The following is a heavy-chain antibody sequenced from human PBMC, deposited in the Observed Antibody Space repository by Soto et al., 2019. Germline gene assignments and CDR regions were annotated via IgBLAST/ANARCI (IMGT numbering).Heavy chain of an antibody. CDR1: GFIFSSYA. D-gene: IGHD3-3*01. Sequence: GGSLRLSCAVSGFIFSSYAMNWVRQTPGKGLEWVSTISGSGGSTYYGDSVKGRFTISRDNCRNTLYLQMNSLRAEDTAVYYCAEGASGYYNYFDYWGQGTLVTGSS. CDR2: ISGSGGST. CDR3: AEGASGYYNYFDY. J-gene: IGHJ4*02. V-gene: IGHV3-23*01.